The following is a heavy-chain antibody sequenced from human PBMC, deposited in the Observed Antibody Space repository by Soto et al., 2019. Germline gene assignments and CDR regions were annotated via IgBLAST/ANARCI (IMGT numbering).Heavy chain of an antibody. V-gene: IGHV3-30-3*01. CDR3: ARDGFELPLDYYYYGMDV. CDR2: ISYDGSNK. D-gene: IGHD2-15*01. CDR1: GFTFSSYA. Sequence: PGGSLRLSCAASGFTFSSYAMRWVRQAPGKGLEWVAVISYDGSNKYYADSVKGRFTISRDNSKNTLYLQMNSLRAEDTAVYYCARDGFELPLDYYYYGMDVWGQGTTVTVSS. J-gene: IGHJ6*02.